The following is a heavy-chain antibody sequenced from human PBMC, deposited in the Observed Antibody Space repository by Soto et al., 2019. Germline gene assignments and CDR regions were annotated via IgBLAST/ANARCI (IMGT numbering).Heavy chain of an antibody. CDR1: GGSFSGYY. CDR2: INHSGST. D-gene: IGHD5-18*01. CDR3: ARTLGYGYFDY. J-gene: IGHJ4*02. Sequence: SETLSLTCAVYGGSFSGYYWSWIRQPPGKGLEWIGNINHSGSTNYNPSLKSRVTISVDTSKNQFSLKPSSVTAADTAVYYCARTLGYGYFDYWGQGTLVTVSS. V-gene: IGHV4-34*01.